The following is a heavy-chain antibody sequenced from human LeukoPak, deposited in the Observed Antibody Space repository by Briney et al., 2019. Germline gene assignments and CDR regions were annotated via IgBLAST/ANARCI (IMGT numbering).Heavy chain of an antibody. Sequence: ASVKVSCKASGYTFTGYYMHWVRQAPGQGLEWMGWINPNSGGTNYAQKFQGRVTMTRDTSISTAYMELSRLRSDDTAVYSCARDYDFWSGYLDWFDPWGQGTLVTVSS. D-gene: IGHD3-3*01. CDR3: ARDYDFWSGYLDWFDP. CDR2: INPNSGGT. J-gene: IGHJ5*02. V-gene: IGHV1-2*02. CDR1: GYTFTGYY.